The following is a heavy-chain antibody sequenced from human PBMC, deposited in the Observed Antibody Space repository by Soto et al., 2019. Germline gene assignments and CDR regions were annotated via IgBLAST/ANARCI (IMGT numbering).Heavy chain of an antibody. Sequence: GGSLRLSCAASGFTFSSYAMHWVRQAPGKGLEWVAVISYDGSNKYYADSVKGRFTISRDNSKNTLYLQMNSLRAEDTAVYYCAKDGSYGMDVWGQGTTVTVSS. CDR2: ISYDGSNK. CDR3: AKDGSYGMDV. J-gene: IGHJ6*02. V-gene: IGHV3-30*04. CDR1: GFTFSSYA.